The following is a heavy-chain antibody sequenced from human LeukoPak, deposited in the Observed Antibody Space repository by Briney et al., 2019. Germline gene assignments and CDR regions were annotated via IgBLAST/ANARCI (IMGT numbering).Heavy chain of an antibody. Sequence: SVKVSCKASGGAFSSYAISWVRQAPGQGLEWMGGIIPMFGTVNYAQKFQGRDTITADESTSTAHVELSSLRSEDTAVYYCASYDSSGNYYVGKAFDYWGQGTLVTVSS. CDR2: IIPMFGTV. J-gene: IGHJ4*02. CDR1: GGAFSSYA. CDR3: ASYDSSGNYYVGKAFDY. V-gene: IGHV1-69*13. D-gene: IGHD3-22*01.